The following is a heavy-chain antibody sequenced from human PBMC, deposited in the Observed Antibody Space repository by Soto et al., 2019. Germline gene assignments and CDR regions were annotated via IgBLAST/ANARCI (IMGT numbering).Heavy chain of an antibody. Sequence: PGGSLRLSCAASGFTFSSYAMSWVRQAPGKGLEWVSAISGSGDRTYNADSVKGRFTISRDNSKNTLYLQMNSLRVEDTAVYYCAKVHNGDYEYFDYWGQGTLVTVSS. CDR1: GFTFSSYA. J-gene: IGHJ4*02. D-gene: IGHD4-17*01. CDR3: AKVHNGDYEYFDY. V-gene: IGHV3-23*01. CDR2: ISGSGDRT.